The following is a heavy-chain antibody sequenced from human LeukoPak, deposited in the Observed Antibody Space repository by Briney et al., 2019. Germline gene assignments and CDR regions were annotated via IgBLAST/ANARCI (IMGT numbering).Heavy chain of an antibody. V-gene: IGHV3-64*01. D-gene: IGHD2-21*02. Sequence: GGSLRLACAVTGFTFSRSAMHWVRQAPGKGLEYVSAISGNGGSTYYANSVKGRFTISRDNSKNTVFLQMGSLRTEDMAVYYCARGEPDCAGDCPYWYLDLWGRGTLVTVSS. CDR2: ISGNGGST. CDR1: GFTFSRSA. CDR3: ARGEPDCAGDCPYWYLDL. J-gene: IGHJ2*01.